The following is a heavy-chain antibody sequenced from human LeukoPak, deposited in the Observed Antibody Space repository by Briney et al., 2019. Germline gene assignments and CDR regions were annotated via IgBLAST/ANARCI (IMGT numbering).Heavy chain of an antibody. CDR1: GGSFSGYY. J-gene: IGHJ4*02. CDR2: INHSGST. V-gene: IGHV4-34*01. D-gene: IGHD6-19*01. Sequence: MTSETLSLTCAVYGGSFSGYYWSWIRQPPGKGLEWIGEINHSGSTNYNPSPKSRVAISVDTSKNQFSLKLSSVTAADTAVYYCARGLAVAGLDEPFDYWGQGTLVTVSS. CDR3: ARGLAVAGLDEPFDY.